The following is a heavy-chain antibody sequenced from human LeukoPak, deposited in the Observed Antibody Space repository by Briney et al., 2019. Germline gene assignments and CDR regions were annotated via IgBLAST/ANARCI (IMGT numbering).Heavy chain of an antibody. Sequence: PGGSLRLSCAASGFTFDDYAMRWVRQAPGKGLEWVSGISWNSGSIGYADSVKGRFTISRDNAKNSLYLQMNSLRAEDTALYYCAKDATYSSGWTDYWGQGTLVTVSS. CDR2: ISWNSGSI. J-gene: IGHJ4*02. V-gene: IGHV3-9*01. D-gene: IGHD6-19*01. CDR1: GFTFDDYA. CDR3: AKDATYSSGWTDY.